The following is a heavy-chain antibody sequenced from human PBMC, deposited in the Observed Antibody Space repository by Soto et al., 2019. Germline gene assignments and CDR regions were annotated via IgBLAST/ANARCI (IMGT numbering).Heavy chain of an antibody. CDR3: AKDVVVGATTGLGDYYYYYGMDV. J-gene: IGHJ6*02. D-gene: IGHD1-26*01. V-gene: IGHV3-30*18. CDR2: ISYDGSNK. CDR1: GFTFSSYG. Sequence: GGSLRLSCAASGFTFSSYGMHWVRQAPGKGLERVAVISYDGSNKYYADSVKGRFTISRDNSKNTLYLQMNSLRAEDTAVYYCAKDVVVGATTGLGDYYYYYGMDVWGQGTTVTVSS.